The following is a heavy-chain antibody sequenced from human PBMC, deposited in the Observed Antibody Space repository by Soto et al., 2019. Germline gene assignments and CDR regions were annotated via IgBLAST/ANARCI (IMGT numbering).Heavy chain of an antibody. CDR2: INPGNGNT. CDR1: GYPFPSYT. Sequence: AKFSSNASGYPFPSYTMHWVLQAPGRSPEWMGWINPGNGNTKYSQRFQGRVTMTRDTSISTAYMELNRLRSDDTAVYYCARDCVGIIAVADPSVCGMDVCGQGTTITVSS. J-gene: IGHJ6*02. V-gene: IGHV1-3*01. D-gene: IGHD6-19*01. CDR3: ARDCVGIIAVADPSVCGMDV.